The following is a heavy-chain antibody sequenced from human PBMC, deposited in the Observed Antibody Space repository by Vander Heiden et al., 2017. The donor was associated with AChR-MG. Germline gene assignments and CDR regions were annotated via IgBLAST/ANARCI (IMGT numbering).Heavy chain of an antibody. Sequence: QVQLVQSGAEVQKPGSSVKVSCKASGGTFSSYAISWVRQAPGQGLGWMGRIIPILGIANYAQKFQGRVTMTADKSTSTAYMELSSLRSEDTAVYYCARGGYSGYDIDYWGQGTLVTVSS. V-gene: IGHV1-69*04. D-gene: IGHD5-12*01. CDR3: ARGGYSGYDIDY. CDR2: IIPILGIA. J-gene: IGHJ4*02. CDR1: GGTFSSYA.